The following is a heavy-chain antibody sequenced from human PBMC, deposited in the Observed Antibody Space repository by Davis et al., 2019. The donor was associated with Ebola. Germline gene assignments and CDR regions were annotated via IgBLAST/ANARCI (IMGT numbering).Heavy chain of an antibody. CDR2: INPNSGGT. Sequence: ASVKVSCKASGYTFTGYYMHWVRQAPGQGLEWMGWINPNSGGTNYAQKFQGRVTMTRDTSISTAYMELRSLGSDDTAVYYCARTFEYYDFWSGYYHFDYWGQGTLVTVSS. D-gene: IGHD3-3*01. CDR1: GYTFTGYY. V-gene: IGHV1-2*02. J-gene: IGHJ4*02. CDR3: ARTFEYYDFWSGYYHFDY.